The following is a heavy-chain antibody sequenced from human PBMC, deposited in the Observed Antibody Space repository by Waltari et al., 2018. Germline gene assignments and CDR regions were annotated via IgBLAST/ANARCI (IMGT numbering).Heavy chain of an antibody. D-gene: IGHD3-3*01. V-gene: IGHV1-2*02. CDR1: DSPFKDYY. CDR2: INPNTGAT. CDR3: ARDLFPSFWSGYGIDF. Sequence: QVQLVQSGADVTKPGASVRVSCTTSDSPFKDYYISWVRQAPGKGLEWMGWINPNTGATNLAQKYQGRLSMTRDTSITTAYMELNGLTSDDTAVYYCARDLFPSFWSGYGIDFWGQGTLVTVSS. J-gene: IGHJ3*01.